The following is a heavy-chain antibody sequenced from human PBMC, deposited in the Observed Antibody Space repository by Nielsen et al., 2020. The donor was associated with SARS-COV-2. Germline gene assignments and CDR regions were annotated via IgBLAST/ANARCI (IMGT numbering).Heavy chain of an antibody. D-gene: IGHD3-3*01. V-gene: IGHV3-74*01. CDR2: INPSGSGT. Sequence: GESLKISCSASGFTFSSTYMDWVRQAPEQGLVWVSRINPSGSGTAYADSVKGRFAVSRDNAENTVVLQIHSLRVEDTAVYYCAGGADFWSGTQKYYMDVWGKGTTVTVSS. CDR1: GFTFSSTY. J-gene: IGHJ6*04. CDR3: AGGADFWSGTQKYYMDV.